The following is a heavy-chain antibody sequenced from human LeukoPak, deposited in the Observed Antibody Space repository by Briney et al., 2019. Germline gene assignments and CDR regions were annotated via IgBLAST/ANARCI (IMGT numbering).Heavy chain of an antibody. Sequence: GGSLRLSCAASGFTFSSYSMNWVRQAPGKGLEWVSYISSSSSTIYYADSVKGRFTISRDNAKNSLYLQMNSLRAEDTAVYYCARTTEMATITGSDYWGQGTLVTVSS. CDR3: ARTTEMATITGSDY. D-gene: IGHD5-24*01. CDR2: ISSSSSTI. J-gene: IGHJ4*02. V-gene: IGHV3-48*01. CDR1: GFTFSSYS.